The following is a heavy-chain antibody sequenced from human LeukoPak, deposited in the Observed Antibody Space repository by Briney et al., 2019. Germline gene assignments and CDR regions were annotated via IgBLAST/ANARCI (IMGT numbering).Heavy chain of an antibody. D-gene: IGHD3-16*01. V-gene: IGHV3-30-3*01. CDR2: ISYDGSNK. CDR1: GFTFSSYA. Sequence: GSLRLSCAASGFTFSSYAMHWVRQAPGKGLEWVAVISYDGSNKYYADSVKGRFTISRDNSKNTLYLQMNSLRAEDTAVYYCARPMTGVTGLWGYFQHWGQGTLVTVSS. CDR3: ARPMTGVTGLWGYFQH. J-gene: IGHJ1*01.